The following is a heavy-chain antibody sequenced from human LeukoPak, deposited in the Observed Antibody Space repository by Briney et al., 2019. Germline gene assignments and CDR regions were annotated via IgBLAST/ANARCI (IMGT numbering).Heavy chain of an antibody. J-gene: IGHJ6*02. CDR3: ARVRYSSSWRYGMDV. CDR2: IYYSGST. D-gene: IGHD6-13*01. Sequence: PSETLSLTCTVSGGSISSYYWSWIRQPPGKGLEWIGYIYYSGSTNYNPSLKSRVTISVDTSKNQFSLKLSSVTAADTAVYYCARVRYSSSWRYGMDVWGQGTTVTVSS. V-gene: IGHV4-59*08. CDR1: GGSISSYY.